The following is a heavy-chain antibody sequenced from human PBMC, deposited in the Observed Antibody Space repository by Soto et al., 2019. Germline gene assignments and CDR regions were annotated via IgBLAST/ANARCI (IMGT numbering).Heavy chain of an antibody. J-gene: IGHJ5*02. Sequence: GGSLRLSCEASGFGFFSWSMHWCRHSPGKGLEWVSSISLSSSYIYYADSVKGRFTISRDNANNSLFLQMNGLGVEDAAVYYCARDRSGSYYPWFDPWGQGTLVTVSS. D-gene: IGHD1-26*01. V-gene: IGHV3-21*01. CDR3: ARDRSGSYYPWFDP. CDR1: GFGFFSWS. CDR2: ISLSSSYI.